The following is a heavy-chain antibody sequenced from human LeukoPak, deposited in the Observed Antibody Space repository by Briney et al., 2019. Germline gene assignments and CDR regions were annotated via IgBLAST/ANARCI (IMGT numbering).Heavy chain of an antibody. J-gene: IGHJ6*03. CDR1: GGSISSHY. V-gene: IGHV4-59*11. CDR3: ARHPDYIVSHYYYMDV. Sequence: PSETLSLTCTVSGGSISSHYWSWIRQPPGKGLEWIGYIYYSGSTNYNPSLKSRVTISVDTSKNQFSLKLCSVTAADTAVYYCARHPDYIVSHYYYMDVWGKGTTVTVSS. CDR2: IYYSGST. D-gene: IGHD2/OR15-2a*01.